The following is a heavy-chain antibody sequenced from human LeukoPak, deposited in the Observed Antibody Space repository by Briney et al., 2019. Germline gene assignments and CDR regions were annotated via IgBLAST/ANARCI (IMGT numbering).Heavy chain of an antibody. CDR3: ARPRFIPYYYGMDV. V-gene: IGHV1-8*01. D-gene: IGHD3-10*01. CDR2: MKPNSGNT. J-gene: IGHJ6*02. CDR1: GYTFTSYD. Sequence: ASVKVSCKASGYTFTSYDINWVRQATGHGLEGMGWMKPNSGNTGYAQKFQGRVTMTRNTSISTAYMELSSLRSEDTAVYYCARPRFIPYYYGMDVWGQGTTVTVSS.